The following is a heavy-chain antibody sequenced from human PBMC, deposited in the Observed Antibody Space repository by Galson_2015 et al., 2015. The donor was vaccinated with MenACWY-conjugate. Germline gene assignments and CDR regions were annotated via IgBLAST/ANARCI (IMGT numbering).Heavy chain of an antibody. V-gene: IGHV4-61*08. D-gene: IGHD2/OR15-2a*01. CDR3: AREFSY. CDR1: GGSASSSGYY. J-gene: IGHJ4*02. Sequence: ETLSLTCTVSGGSASSSGYYWTWIRQPPGKGLEWIGLIYDSGTTKYNPSLKGRVTISLDTSKNQVSLKLSSVTAAGTAVYYCAREFSYWGQGTLVTVSS. CDR2: IYDSGTT.